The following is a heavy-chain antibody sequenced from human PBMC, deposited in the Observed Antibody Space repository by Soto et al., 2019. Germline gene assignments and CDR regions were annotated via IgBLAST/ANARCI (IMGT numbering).Heavy chain of an antibody. J-gene: IGHJ4*02. CDR1: GASISSGRSY. CDR2: MFYSGST. D-gene: IGHD5-12*01. Sequence: SETLSLTCTVSGASISSGRSYWSWIRQHPGKGLEWIGYMFYSGSTYYHPSLKSRVNISADTSKNQFSLRLTSVTPADTAVYYCARDNGYGHFDSWGQGTLVTVS. V-gene: IGHV4-31*03. CDR3: ARDNGYGHFDS.